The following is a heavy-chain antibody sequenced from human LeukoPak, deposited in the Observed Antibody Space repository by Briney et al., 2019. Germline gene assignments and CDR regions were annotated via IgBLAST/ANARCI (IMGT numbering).Heavy chain of an antibody. Sequence: ASVKVSCKASGYTFTGYYMHWVGQAPGQGLEWMGWINPNSGGTNYAQKFQGRVTMTRDTSISTAYMELSRLRSDDTAVYYCARDRDYGDYVLGYWGQGTLVTVSS. CDR1: GYTFTGYY. CDR3: ARDRDYGDYVLGY. J-gene: IGHJ4*02. CDR2: INPNSGGT. V-gene: IGHV1-2*02. D-gene: IGHD4-17*01.